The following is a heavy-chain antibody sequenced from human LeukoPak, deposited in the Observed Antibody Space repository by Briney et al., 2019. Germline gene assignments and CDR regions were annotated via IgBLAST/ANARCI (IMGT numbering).Heavy chain of an antibody. V-gene: IGHV4-4*07. J-gene: IGHJ4*02. D-gene: IGHD5-18*01. Sequence: PSETLSLTCTVSGGSISNYYWSRIRQPAGKGLEWIGRINTSGSTDYNPSLKSRVTMSVDTSKNQFSLKLSSLTAADTAVYYCARSRGTTMVTRFDYWGQGTLVTFSS. CDR1: GGSISNYY. CDR2: INTSGST. CDR3: ARSRGTTMVTRFDY.